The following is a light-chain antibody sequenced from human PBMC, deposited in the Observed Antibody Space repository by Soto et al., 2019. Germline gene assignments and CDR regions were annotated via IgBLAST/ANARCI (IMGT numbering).Light chain of an antibody. CDR3: QQLNSYPLT. CDR1: QGISSY. V-gene: IGKV1-9*01. CDR2: AAS. J-gene: IGKJ4*01. Sequence: DIQLTQSPSFLSASVGDRVTITCRASQGISSYLAWYQQKPGKAPKLLIYAASTLQSGVPSRFSGCGSETEFTLTISSLQPEDFATYYCQQLNSYPLTFGGGTKVDI.